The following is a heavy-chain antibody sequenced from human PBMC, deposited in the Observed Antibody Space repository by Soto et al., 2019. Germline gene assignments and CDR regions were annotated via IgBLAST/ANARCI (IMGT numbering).Heavy chain of an antibody. V-gene: IGHV5-51*01. J-gene: IGHJ4*02. Sequence: PGESLKISCKGSGYSFTSYWIGWVRQMPGKGLEWMGIIYPGDSDTRYSPSFQGQVTISADKSISTAYLRWGSLKASDTAMYYCARQYCSGGSCYSEYFDYWGQGTLVTVSS. CDR3: ARQYCSGGSCYSEYFDY. D-gene: IGHD2-15*01. CDR1: GYSFTSYW. CDR2: IYPGDSDT.